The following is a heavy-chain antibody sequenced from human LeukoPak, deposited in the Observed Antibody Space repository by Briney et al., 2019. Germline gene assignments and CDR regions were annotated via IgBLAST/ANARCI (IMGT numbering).Heavy chain of an antibody. CDR1: GYTFTAYY. D-gene: IGHD1-26*01. CDR2: VNPNTGGT. CDR3: GRDLVSRQEVDQP. J-gene: IGHJ5*02. V-gene: IGHV1-2*02. Sequence: VSVKVSCKASGYTFTAYYIHWVRQAPGQGLEWIGWVNPNTGGTYYAQKFQDRVTMTRDASISTAYMELNRLRSDDTAVYYCGRDLVSRQEVDQPWGQGTLVTVSS.